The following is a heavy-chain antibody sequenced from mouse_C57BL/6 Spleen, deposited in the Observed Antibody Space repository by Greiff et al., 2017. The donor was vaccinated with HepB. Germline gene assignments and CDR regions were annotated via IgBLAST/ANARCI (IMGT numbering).Heavy chain of an antibody. V-gene: IGHV1-81*01. J-gene: IGHJ2*01. CDR1: GYTFTSYG. D-gene: IGHD1-1*01. CDR2: IYPRSGNT. CDR3: ARARNYYGSNYFDY. Sequence: QVQLQQSGAELARPGASVKLSCKASGYTFTSYGISWVKQRTGQGLEWIGEIYPRSGNTYYNEKFKGKATLTADKSSSTAYMELRSLTSEDSAVYFCARARNYYGSNYFDYWGQGTTLTVAS.